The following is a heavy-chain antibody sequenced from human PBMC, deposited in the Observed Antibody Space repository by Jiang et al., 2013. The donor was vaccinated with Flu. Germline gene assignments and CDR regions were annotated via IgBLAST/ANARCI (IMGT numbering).Heavy chain of an antibody. Sequence: GPGLVKPSETLSLTCTVSGGSLSSYYWSWIRQPAGKELEWIGRVHPSGSTTYNPSLKSRVTMSVDTSKNQFSLNLTSLTAADTAVYYCARERGRGYSDYWGQGTLVTVSS. V-gene: IGHV4-4*07. CDR2: VHPSGST. CDR3: ARERGRGYSDY. J-gene: IGHJ4*02. CDR1: GGSLSSYY.